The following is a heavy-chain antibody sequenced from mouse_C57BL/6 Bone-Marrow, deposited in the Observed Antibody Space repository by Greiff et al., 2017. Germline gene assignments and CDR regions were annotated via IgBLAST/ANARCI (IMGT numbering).Heavy chain of an antibody. Sequence: QVQLKQSGAELVRPGTSVKMSCKASGYTFTNYWIGWAKQRPGHGLEWIGDIYPGGGYTNYKEKFKGKATLTADKSSSTADMQFSSLTSEDSAIYYCARSRRRAVDYWGQGTSVTVSS. CDR3: ARSRRRAVDY. CDR2: IYPGGGYT. CDR1: GYTFTNYW. V-gene: IGHV1-63*01. J-gene: IGHJ4*01.